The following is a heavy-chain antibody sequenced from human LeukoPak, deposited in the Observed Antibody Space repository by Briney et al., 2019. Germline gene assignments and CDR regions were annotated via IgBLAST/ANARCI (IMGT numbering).Heavy chain of an antibody. J-gene: IGHJ4*02. V-gene: IGHV3-7*03. CDR1: GFTFSSYW. Sequence: GGSLRLSCAASGFTFSSYWMSWVRQAPGKGLEWVANIKQDGSEKYYVNSVKGRFTISRDNAKNSLYLQMNSLKASDTAMYYCARHVSGLGSEALEWGQGTLVTVSS. CDR2: IKQDGSEK. CDR3: ARHVSGLGSEALE. D-gene: IGHD3-10*01.